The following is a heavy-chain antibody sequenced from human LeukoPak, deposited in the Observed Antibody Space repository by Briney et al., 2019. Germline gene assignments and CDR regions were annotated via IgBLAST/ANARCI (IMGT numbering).Heavy chain of an antibody. CDR1: GGSISTSNW. CDR2: IYHSGST. J-gene: IGHJ4*02. D-gene: IGHD6-19*01. V-gene: IGHV4-4*02. Sequence: SETLSLTCAVSGGSISTSNWWSWVRQPPGQRLEWIGEIYHSGSTNYNPSLKSRVTISVDKSKNQFSLKLSSVTAADTAVYYCARVRAVAGEFDYWGQGTLVTVSS. CDR3: ARVRAVAGEFDY.